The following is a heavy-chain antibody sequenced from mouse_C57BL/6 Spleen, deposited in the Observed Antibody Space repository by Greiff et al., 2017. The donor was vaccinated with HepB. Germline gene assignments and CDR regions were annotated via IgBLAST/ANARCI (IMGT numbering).Heavy chain of an antibody. Sequence: QVQLQQPGAELVKPGASVKLSCKASGYTFTSYWMQWVKQRPGQGLEWIGEIDPSDSYTNYNQKFKGKATLTVDTSSSTAYMQLSSLTSEDSAVYYCARDYSNYDDYWGQGTTLTVSS. CDR2: IDPSDSYT. CDR1: GYTFTSYW. CDR3: ARDYSNYDDY. J-gene: IGHJ2*01. D-gene: IGHD2-5*01. V-gene: IGHV1-50*01.